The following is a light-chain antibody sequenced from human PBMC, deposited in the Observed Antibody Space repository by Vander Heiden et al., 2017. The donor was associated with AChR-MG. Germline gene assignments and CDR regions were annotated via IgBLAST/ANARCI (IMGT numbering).Light chain of an antibody. CDR3: GTWDTSLFWV. CDR2: DNN. J-gene: IGLJ3*02. V-gene: IGLV1-51*01. Sequence: QSVLTQPPSVSAAPGQNVTISCSGTSSNIEYNALSWYQQVPGSAPRLLSYDNNKRHSGIPERFSGSKSGTSATLSITGLQTGDEADYYCGTWDTSLFWVFGGGTKLTVL. CDR1: SSNIEYNA.